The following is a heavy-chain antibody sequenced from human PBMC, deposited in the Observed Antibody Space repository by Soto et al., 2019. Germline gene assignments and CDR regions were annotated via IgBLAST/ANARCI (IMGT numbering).Heavy chain of an antibody. V-gene: IGHV4-4*07. D-gene: IGHD3-10*01. CDR3: ARDPSDYGSGRNHYYYDGMDV. Sequence: PSETLSLTCTVSGGSISSYYWSWIRQPAGKGLEWIGRIYTSGSTNYNPSLKSRVTMSVDTSKNQFSLKLSSVTAADTAVYYCARDPSDYGSGRNHYYYDGMDVWGQGTTVT. CDR2: IYTSGST. J-gene: IGHJ6*02. CDR1: GGSISSYY.